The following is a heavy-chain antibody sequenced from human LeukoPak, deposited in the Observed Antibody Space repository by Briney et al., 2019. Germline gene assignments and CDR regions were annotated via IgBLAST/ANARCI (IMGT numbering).Heavy chain of an antibody. CDR3: AKSGYYDSSGYYPDY. CDR2: ISGDGGST. J-gene: IGHJ4*02. CDR1: GFTFDDYA. V-gene: IGHV3-43*02. Sequence: PGRSLRLSCAASGFTFDDYAMHWVRQAPGKGLEWVSLISGDGGSTYYADSVKGRFTISRDNSKNSLYLQMNSLRTEDTALYYCAKSGYYDSSGYYPDYWGQGTLVTVSS. D-gene: IGHD3-22*01.